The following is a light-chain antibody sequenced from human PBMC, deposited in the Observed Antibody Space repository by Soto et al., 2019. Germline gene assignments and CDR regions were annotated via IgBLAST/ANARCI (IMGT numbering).Light chain of an antibody. V-gene: IGKV3D-15*01. CDR2: GAS. CDR3: QHYNNWPPWT. J-gene: IGKJ1*01. Sequence: IQLTQSPATLSVSPGERATLSCRASQSVSSSYLAWYQQKPGQAPRLLIYGASSRATGIPDRFSGSGSGTEFTLTISSLQSEDSAVYYCQHYNNWPPWTFGQGTKVDIK. CDR1: QSVSSSY.